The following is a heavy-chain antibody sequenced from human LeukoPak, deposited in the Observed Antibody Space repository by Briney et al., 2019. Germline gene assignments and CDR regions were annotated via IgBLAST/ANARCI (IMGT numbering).Heavy chain of an antibody. Sequence: GGSLRLSCAASGFTFDDHTMHWVRQAPGKGLEWVSLISWDGGSTYYADSVKGRFTISRDNSKNSLYLQTNSLRAEDTALYYCAKDGKNFFDYWGQGTLVTVSS. J-gene: IGHJ4*02. CDR2: ISWDGGST. V-gene: IGHV3-43*01. CDR3: AKDGKNFFDY. CDR1: GFTFDDHT.